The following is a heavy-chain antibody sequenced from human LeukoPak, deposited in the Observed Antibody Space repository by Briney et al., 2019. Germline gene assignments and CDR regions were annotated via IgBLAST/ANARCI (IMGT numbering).Heavy chain of an antibody. D-gene: IGHD4-17*01. Sequence: GGSLRLSCAASGFTFSDYYMSWIRQAPGKGLEWVSYISSSSSYTNYADSVKGRFTISRDNAKNSLYLQINSLRAEDTAVYYCARGRDYGDPGDYWGQGTLVTVSS. V-gene: IGHV3-11*06. CDR1: GFTFSDYY. J-gene: IGHJ4*02. CDR2: ISSSSSYT. CDR3: ARGRDYGDPGDY.